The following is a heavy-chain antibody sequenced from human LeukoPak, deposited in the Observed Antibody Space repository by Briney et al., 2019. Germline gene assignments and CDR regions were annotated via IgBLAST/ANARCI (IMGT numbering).Heavy chain of an antibody. CDR1: GLTFSSYA. CDR2: ISGSGGST. CDR3: AKDPVVVVIISSFHAFDI. J-gene: IGHJ3*02. V-gene: IGHV3-23*01. D-gene: IGHD3-22*01. Sequence: PGGSLRLSCAASGLTFSSYAMSWVRQAPGKGLEWVSAISGSGGSTYYADSVKGRFTISRDKSKNTLYLQMNSLRAEDTAVYYCAKDPVVVVIISSFHAFDIWGQGTMVTVSS.